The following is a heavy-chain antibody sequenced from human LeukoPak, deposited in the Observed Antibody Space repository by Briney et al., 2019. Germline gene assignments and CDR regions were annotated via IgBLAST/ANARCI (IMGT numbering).Heavy chain of an antibody. CDR3: ARDRGGTVTSGYYYGMDV. J-gene: IGHJ6*02. D-gene: IGHD4-17*01. V-gene: IGHV1-18*04. Sequence: ASVKVSCKASGYTFTSYGISWVRQAPGQGLEWMGWISAYNGNTNYAQKLQGRVTMTRDTSTSTAYMELRSLRSDDTAVYYCARDRGGTVTSGYYYGMDVWGQGTTVTVSS. CDR2: ISAYNGNT. CDR1: GYTFTSYG.